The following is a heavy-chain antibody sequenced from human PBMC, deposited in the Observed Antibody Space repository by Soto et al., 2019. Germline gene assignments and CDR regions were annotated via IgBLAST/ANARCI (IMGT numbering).Heavy chain of an antibody. CDR3: ARVPSPFDYYYAMDV. Sequence: SETLSLTCTVSGDSISSDNKYWSWIHQAPGKGLEWIGYIFSSGTTYYNPSLKSRLTMSLDTSQNQFSLRLASVTDADSAVYYCARVPSPFDYYYAMDVWGQGTTVTVSS. CDR1: GDSISSDNKY. CDR2: IFSSGTT. J-gene: IGHJ6*02. D-gene: IGHD3-16*01. V-gene: IGHV4-30-4*01.